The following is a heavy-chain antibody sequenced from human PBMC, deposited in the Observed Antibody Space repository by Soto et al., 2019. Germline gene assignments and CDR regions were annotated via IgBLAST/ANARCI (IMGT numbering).Heavy chain of an antibody. D-gene: IGHD7-27*01. J-gene: IGHJ2*01. Sequence: GWSLRLSCAGSGFTFSSYDMHWVRQAAGKGLEWVSGIGTAGDPYYPDSVKGRFTISRENGKNSLDLQMNSLRAGDTAVYYCARGRDLTWGSRWFFDLWGRGTLVTGSS. CDR2: IGTAGDP. CDR1: GFTFSSYD. CDR3: ARGRDLTWGSRWFFDL. V-gene: IGHV3-13*05.